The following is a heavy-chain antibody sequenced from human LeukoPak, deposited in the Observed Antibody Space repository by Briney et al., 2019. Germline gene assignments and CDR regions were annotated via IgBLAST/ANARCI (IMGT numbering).Heavy chain of an antibody. D-gene: IGHD1-26*01. V-gene: IGHV3-23*01. Sequence: GGSLRLSCAGSGFTFSNYAMNWVRQAPGKGLEWVSGIIGSGDETYFADSVGGRFTTSRDNPKNTLYLQMNSLRAEDTALYYCARDLVGATSTFAYWGQGTLVTVSS. J-gene: IGHJ4*02. CDR1: GFTFSNYA. CDR2: IIGSGDET. CDR3: ARDLVGATSTFAY.